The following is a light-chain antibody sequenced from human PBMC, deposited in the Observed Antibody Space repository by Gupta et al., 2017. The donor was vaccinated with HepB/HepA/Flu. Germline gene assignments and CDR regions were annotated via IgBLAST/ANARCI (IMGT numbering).Light chain of an antibody. J-gene: IGKJ1*01. CDR3: QQYNSWHPWT. Sequence: EIVMTQSPATLSVSPGQRATLACRASQSVSSNLAWYQQKPDQAPRPRIYGASTSATAIPARFSGSGSGTELTLTLNSLQSEDFAVYVCQQYNSWHPWTFGQGTKVEIK. CDR1: QSVSSN. V-gene: IGKV3-15*01. CDR2: GAS.